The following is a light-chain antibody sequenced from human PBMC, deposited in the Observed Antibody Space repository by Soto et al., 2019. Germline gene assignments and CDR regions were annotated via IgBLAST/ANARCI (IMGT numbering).Light chain of an antibody. J-gene: IGLJ1*01. Sequence: HSALTQPASVAGSPGQSITISCTGTSSDVGAYNYVSWYQQHPGKAPKLIIYEVSNRPSGVSWRFSGSKSGNTASLTISGLQSEDEADYYCSSHTTSNTRVFGTGTKLTVL. CDR3: SSHTTSNTRV. CDR2: EVS. V-gene: IGLV2-14*01. CDR1: SSDVGAYNY.